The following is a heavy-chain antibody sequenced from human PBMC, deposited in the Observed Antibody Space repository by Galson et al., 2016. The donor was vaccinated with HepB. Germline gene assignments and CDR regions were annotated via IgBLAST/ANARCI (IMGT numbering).Heavy chain of an antibody. V-gene: IGHV4-31*03. D-gene: IGHD2-2*02. Sequence: TLSLTCTVSGDSISSAGYYWSWIRQLPGKGLEWIGYMFYSGSTYYNPSLKSRFTISADTSKNQFSLKLSSVTAADTAVYYCASGAVPSAIGYWGQGTLVTVSS. CDR1: GDSISSAGYY. CDR3: ASGAVPSAIGY. J-gene: IGHJ4*02. CDR2: MFYSGST.